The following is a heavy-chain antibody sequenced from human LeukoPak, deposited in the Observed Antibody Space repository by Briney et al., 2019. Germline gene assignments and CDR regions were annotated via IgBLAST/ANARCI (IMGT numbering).Heavy chain of an antibody. Sequence: GGSLRLSCAASGFTFSSYEMNWVRQAPGKGLEWVSYINSSGSTIYYADSVKGRFTISRDNAKNSLYLQMNRLRAEDTAVYYCAEHGVTMIGGVWGKGATVTISS. J-gene: IGHJ6*04. D-gene: IGHD3-10*02. CDR3: AEHGVTMIGGV. CDR1: GFTFSSYE. V-gene: IGHV3-48*03. CDR2: INSSGSTI.